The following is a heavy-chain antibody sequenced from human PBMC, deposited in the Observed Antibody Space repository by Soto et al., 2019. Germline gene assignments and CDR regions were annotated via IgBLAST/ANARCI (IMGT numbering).Heavy chain of an antibody. CDR2: ISGDGSNT. CDR1: GFTFGTYA. J-gene: IGHJ4*02. CDR3: AKDSNKYSSSLRGRYFDY. Sequence: GGSLRLSCAASGFTFGTYAMNWVRQAPGRGLEWVSGISGDGSNTFYADSVKGRFTISRDNSKNTLLLQMNSLGAEDTAVYYCAKDSNKYSSSLRGRYFDYWGQGIGVTVSS. D-gene: IGHD4-4*01. V-gene: IGHV3-23*01.